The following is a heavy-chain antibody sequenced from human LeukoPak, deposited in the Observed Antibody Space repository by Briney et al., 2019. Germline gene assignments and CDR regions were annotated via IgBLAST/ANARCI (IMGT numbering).Heavy chain of an antibody. D-gene: IGHD3-10*01. CDR2: IRGSGGST. Sequence: GGSLRLSCAASGFTFSSYAMSWVRQAPGKGLEWVSAIRGSGGSTYYADSVKGRFTISRDNSKNTLYLQMNSLRAEDTAVYYCAKGVSPFTMVRGVVFDYWGQGTLVTVSS. CDR1: GFTFSSYA. J-gene: IGHJ4*02. V-gene: IGHV3-23*01. CDR3: AKGVSPFTMVRGVVFDY.